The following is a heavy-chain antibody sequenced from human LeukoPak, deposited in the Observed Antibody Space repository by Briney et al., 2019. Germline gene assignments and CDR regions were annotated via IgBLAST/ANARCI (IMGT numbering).Heavy chain of an antibody. CDR1: GGTFSSYA. CDR2: IIPIFGTA. CDR3: ARFHISGGSFDY. D-gene: IGHD3-10*01. J-gene: IGHJ4*02. Sequence: ASVKVSCKASGGTFSSYAISWVRQAPGQGLEWMGGIIPIFGTANYAQKFQGRVTITADESTSTAYMELSSLRSEDTAVYYCARFHISGGSFDYWGQGTLVTVSS. V-gene: IGHV1-69*13.